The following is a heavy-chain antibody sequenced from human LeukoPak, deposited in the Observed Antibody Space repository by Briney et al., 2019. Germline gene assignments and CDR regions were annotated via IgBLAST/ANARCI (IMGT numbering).Heavy chain of an antibody. V-gene: IGHV4-34*01. Sequence: KPSETLSLTCAVYGGSFSGYYWSWIRQPPGKGLEWIGEINHSGSTNYNPSLKSRVTISVDTSKNQFSLKLSSVTAADTAVYYCAGAHYYGSGSYYLYFDYWGQGTLVTVSS. D-gene: IGHD3-10*01. CDR3: AGAHYYGSGSYYLYFDY. J-gene: IGHJ4*02. CDR1: GGSFSGYY. CDR2: INHSGST.